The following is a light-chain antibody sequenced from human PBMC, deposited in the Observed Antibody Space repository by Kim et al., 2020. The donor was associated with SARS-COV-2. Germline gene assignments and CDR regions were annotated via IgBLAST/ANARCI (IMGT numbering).Light chain of an antibody. V-gene: IGKV1-5*03. CDR2: KAS. J-gene: IGKJ1*01. CDR1: QYITRR. Sequence: GDRVTITCRASQYITRRLAWYQQKPGKAPKVLISKASTLESGVPSTFGGSGSGTDFTLTISRLQPDDFATYYCQQYDTYPWTFGQGTKVDIK. CDR3: QQYDTYPWT.